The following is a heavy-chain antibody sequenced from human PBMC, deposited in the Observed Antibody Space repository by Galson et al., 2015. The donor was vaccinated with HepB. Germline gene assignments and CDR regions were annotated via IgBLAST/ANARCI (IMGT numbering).Heavy chain of an antibody. CDR3: ARYSYGPKPYYYYMDV. CDR2: IIPIFGTA. Sequence: SVKVSCKASGGTFSSYAISWVRQAPGQGLEWMGGIIPIFGTANYAQKFQGRVTITADESTSTAYMELSSLRSEDTAVYYCARYSYGPKPYYYYMDVWGKGTTVTVSS. J-gene: IGHJ6*03. D-gene: IGHD5-18*01. V-gene: IGHV1-69*13. CDR1: GGTFSSYA.